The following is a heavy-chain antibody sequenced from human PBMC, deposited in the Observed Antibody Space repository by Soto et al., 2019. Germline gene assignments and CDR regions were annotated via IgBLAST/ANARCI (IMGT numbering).Heavy chain of an antibody. CDR3: EGRYYSYGLDV. Sequence: QVQLQESGPGLVKPSGTLSLTCAVSGGSISSSYWWSWVRQPPGKGLEWIGEIYHSANTNYNPSRKTRVTLSVDKARNHFSLQLSAVTAADTAGHYCEGRYYSYGLDVGGQGTTVTVSS. CDR1: GGSISSSYW. J-gene: IGHJ6*02. V-gene: IGHV4-4*02. CDR2: IYHSANT.